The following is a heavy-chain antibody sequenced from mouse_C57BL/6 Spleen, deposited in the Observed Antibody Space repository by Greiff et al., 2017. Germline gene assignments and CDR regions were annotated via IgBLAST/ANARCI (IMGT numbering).Heavy chain of an antibody. V-gene: IGHV1-15*01. CDR3: TRDDYGYAMDY. CDR1: GYTFTDYE. D-gene: IGHD2-4*01. CDR2: IDPETGGT. Sequence: VQLQQSGAELVRPGASVTLSCKASGYTFTDYEMHWVKQTPVHGLEWIGAIDPETGGTAYNQKFKGKAILTADKSSSTAYMDLRSLTSEDSAVYYCTRDDYGYAMDYWGQGTSVTVSS. J-gene: IGHJ4*01.